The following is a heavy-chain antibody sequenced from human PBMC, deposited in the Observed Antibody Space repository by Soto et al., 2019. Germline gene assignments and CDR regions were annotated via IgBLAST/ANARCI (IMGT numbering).Heavy chain of an antibody. CDR1: GGTFSSYT. D-gene: IGHD1-26*01. Sequence: QVQLVQSGAEVKKPGSSVKVSCKASGGTFSSYTISWVRQAPGQGLEWMGRIIPILGIANYAQKFQGRVTITADKSTSTAYMELSSLRSEDTAVYYCARAMGATTRFDYWGQGTLVTVSS. J-gene: IGHJ4*02. CDR3: ARAMGATTRFDY. CDR2: IIPILGIA. V-gene: IGHV1-69*02.